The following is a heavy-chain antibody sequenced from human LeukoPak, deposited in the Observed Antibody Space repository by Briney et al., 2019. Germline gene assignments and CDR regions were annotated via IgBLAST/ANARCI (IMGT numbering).Heavy chain of an antibody. V-gene: IGHV1-18*01. CDR2: ISAYNGNT. CDR3: ARDISGASR. J-gene: IGHJ4*02. D-gene: IGHD2-2*01. CDR1: GYTFTSYG. Sequence: ASVKVSCKASGYTFTSYGISWVRQAPGQGLEWMGWISAYNGNTNYAQKLQGRVTKTTDTSTSTAYMELSSLRSEDTAVYYCARDISGASRWGQGTLVTVSS.